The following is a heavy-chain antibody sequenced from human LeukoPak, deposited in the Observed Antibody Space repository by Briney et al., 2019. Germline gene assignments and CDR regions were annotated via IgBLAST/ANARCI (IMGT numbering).Heavy chain of an antibody. Sequence: SETLSLTCAVSGGSISSSNWWSWVRQPPGKGLEWIGEIYHSGSTNYNPSLKSRVTISVDTSKNQFSLKLSSVTAADTAVYYCARGLGGSWYSGYDYWGQGTLVTVSS. CDR1: GGSISSSNW. D-gene: IGHD6-13*01. CDR2: IYHSGST. V-gene: IGHV4-4*02. CDR3: ARGLGGSWYSGYDY. J-gene: IGHJ4*02.